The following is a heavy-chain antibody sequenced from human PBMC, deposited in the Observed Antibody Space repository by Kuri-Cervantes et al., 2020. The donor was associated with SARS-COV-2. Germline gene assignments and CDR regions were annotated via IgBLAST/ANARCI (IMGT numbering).Heavy chain of an antibody. J-gene: IGHJ3*02. D-gene: IGHD2-2*01. CDR2: IYHSGST. CDR3: ASEGYCSSTSCYLTPVGDAFDI. CDR1: GYSISSGYY. Sequence: GSLRLSCTVSGYSISSGYYWGWIRQPPGKGLEWIGSIYHSGSTYYNPSLKSRVTISVDTSKNQFSLKLSSVTAADTAVYYCASEGYCSSTSCYLTPVGDAFDIWGQGTMVTVSS. V-gene: IGHV4-38-2*02.